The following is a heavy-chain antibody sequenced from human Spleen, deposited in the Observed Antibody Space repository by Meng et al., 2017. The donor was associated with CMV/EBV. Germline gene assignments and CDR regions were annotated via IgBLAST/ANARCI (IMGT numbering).Heavy chain of an antibody. Sequence: ASVKVSCKASGYTFTGYYMHWVRQAPGQGLEWMGWISPGSGDANYAQKFQGRVTITADTSINTAFMELTRLTSDDTAVYYCTRHGDYLDVWGQGTAVTVSS. D-gene: IGHD4-17*01. V-gene: IGHV1-2*02. CDR3: TRHGDYLDV. CDR2: ISPGSGDA. CDR1: GYTFTGYY. J-gene: IGHJ6*02.